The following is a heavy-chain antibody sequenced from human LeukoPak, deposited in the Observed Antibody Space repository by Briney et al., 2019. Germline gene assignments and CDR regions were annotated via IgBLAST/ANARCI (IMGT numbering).Heavy chain of an antibody. V-gene: IGHV4-39*02. Sequence: SETLSLTCIVSGGSTSSIGHHWGWIRQPPGKGLEWIASIYYAGNTYYNPSLKSRLTISIDTSKNQFSLKLSSVTAADTAVYYCTRETNSAVDYWGQGTLVTVSP. J-gene: IGHJ4*02. CDR2: IYYAGNT. CDR3: TRETNSAVDY. CDR1: GGSTSSIGHH. D-gene: IGHD1-14*01.